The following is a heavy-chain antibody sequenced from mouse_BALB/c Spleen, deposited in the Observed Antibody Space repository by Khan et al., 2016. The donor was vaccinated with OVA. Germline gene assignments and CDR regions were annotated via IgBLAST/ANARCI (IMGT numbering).Heavy chain of an antibody. CDR2: INPTSGYT. V-gene: IGHV1-4*01. Sequence: VQLQESGAELATPGASVKMSCKASGYTFTSYWMHWIQQRPGQGLEWIGYINPTSGYTDYNQKFKDKATLTADKSSSTAYMQLSSLTSDDSAVYYCARDRIDYWGQGTALTVSS. J-gene: IGHJ2*01. CDR1: GYTFTSYW. CDR3: ARDRIDY.